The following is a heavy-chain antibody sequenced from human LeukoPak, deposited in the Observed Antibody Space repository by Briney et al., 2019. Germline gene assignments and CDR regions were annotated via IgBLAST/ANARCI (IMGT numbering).Heavy chain of an antibody. J-gene: IGHJ6*02. CDR3: ARGRPKGYCSSTSCYATGYYGMDV. D-gene: IGHD2-2*01. V-gene: IGHV4-34*01. CDR2: INHSGST. Sequence: SETLSLTCTVSGGSISSHYWSWIRQPPGKGLEWIGEINHSGSTNYNPSLKSRVTISVDTSKNQFSLKLSSVTAADTAVYYCARGRPKGYCSSTSCYATGYYGMDVWGQGTTVTVSS. CDR1: GGSISSHY.